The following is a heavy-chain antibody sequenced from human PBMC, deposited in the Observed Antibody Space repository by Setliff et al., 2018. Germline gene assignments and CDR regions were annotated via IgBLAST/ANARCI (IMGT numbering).Heavy chain of an antibody. Sequence: SVKVSCKASGGTFSIFVFSWVRQAPGQGLEWMGGIIPMFDKARYAQKFQGRVTITADESTTTVFMELSNLRSEDTAVYFCATSGITGTTPRYMDVWGKGTTVTVSS. CDR1: GGTFSIFV. D-gene: IGHD1-7*01. CDR2: IIPMFDKA. J-gene: IGHJ6*03. V-gene: IGHV1-69*13. CDR3: ATSGITGTTPRYMDV.